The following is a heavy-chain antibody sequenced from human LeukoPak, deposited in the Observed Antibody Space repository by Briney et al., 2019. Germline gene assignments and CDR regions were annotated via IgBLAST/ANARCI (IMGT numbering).Heavy chain of an antibody. CDR1: GVSFRGHW. CDR3: ARDLYDSSGYSDY. J-gene: IGHJ4*02. Sequence: GGSLRLSCAASGVSFRGHWMSWVRQAPGKGLEWVSVIYSGGSTYYADSVKGRFTISRDNSKNTLYLQMNSLRAEDTAVYYCARDLYDSSGYSDYWGQGTLVTVSS. D-gene: IGHD3-22*01. CDR2: IYSGGST. V-gene: IGHV3-53*01.